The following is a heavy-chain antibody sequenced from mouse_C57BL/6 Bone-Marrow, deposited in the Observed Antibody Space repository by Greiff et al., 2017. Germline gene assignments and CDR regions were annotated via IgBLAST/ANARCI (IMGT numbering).Heavy chain of an antibody. CDR3: ARKGIYDYDGGFAY. D-gene: IGHD2-4*01. CDR1: GYTFTSYW. CDR2: IDTSDSYT. Sequence: VQLQQPGAELVMPGASVKLSCKASGYTFTSYWMHWVKQRPGQGLEWIGEIDTSDSYTNYNQKFKGKSTLTVDKSSSTAYMQLSSLTSEDSAVYYCARKGIYDYDGGFAYWGQGTLVTVSA. V-gene: IGHV1-69*01. J-gene: IGHJ3*01.